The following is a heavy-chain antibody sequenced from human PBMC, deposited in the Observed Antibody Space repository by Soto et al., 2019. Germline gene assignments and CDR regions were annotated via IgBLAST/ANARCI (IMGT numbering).Heavy chain of an antibody. CDR2: ISYDGSNK. CDR3: TTYYDFWSGTYYYYYMDV. CDR1: GFTFSSYG. V-gene: IGHV3-30*03. J-gene: IGHJ6*03. D-gene: IGHD3-3*01. Sequence: GGSLRLSCAASGFTFSSYGMHWVRQAPGKGLEWVAVISYDGSNKYYADSVKGRFTISRDNSKNTLYLQMNSLRAEDTAVYYCTTYYDFWSGTYYYYYMDVWGKGTTVTVSS.